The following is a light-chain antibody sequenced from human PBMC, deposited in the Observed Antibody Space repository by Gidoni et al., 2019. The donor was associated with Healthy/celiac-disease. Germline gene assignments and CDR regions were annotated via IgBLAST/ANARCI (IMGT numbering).Light chain of an antibody. Sequence: DIVMTQSLDSLAVSLGERATINCKSSQSVLYSSNNKNYLIWYQQKPGQPPKLLIYWASTRESGVPDRFSGSGSGTDFTLTISSLQAEDVAVYYCQQYYSTPGTFXQXTKLEIK. J-gene: IGKJ2*01. V-gene: IGKV4-1*01. CDR2: WAS. CDR1: QSVLYSSNNKNY. CDR3: QQYYSTPGT.